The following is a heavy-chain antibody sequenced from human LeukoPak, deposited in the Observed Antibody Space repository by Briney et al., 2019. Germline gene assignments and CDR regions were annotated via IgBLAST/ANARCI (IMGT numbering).Heavy chain of an antibody. V-gene: IGHV3-23*01. CDR3: ARTIAQYSNSWLYFYYGLDV. D-gene: IGHD1-7*01. J-gene: IGHJ6*02. CDR2: ISGGSEDT. CDR1: GLTFDGYA. Sequence: GGSLRLSCTASGLTFDGYAMSWVRQAPGKGLEWVSSISGGSEDTYYADSVKGRLTISRDNSKSTLYLQMNSLTAADTAVYYCARTIAQYSNSWLYFYYGLDVWGQGTTVTVSS.